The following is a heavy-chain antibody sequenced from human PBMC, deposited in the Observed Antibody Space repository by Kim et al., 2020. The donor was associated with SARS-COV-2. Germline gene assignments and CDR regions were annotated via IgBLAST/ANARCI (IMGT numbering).Heavy chain of an antibody. V-gene: IGHV3-23*01. D-gene: IGHD4-17*01. CDR2: IRGGDTET. CDR3: APPTVSHFNIYSNGLDV. Sequence: GGSLRLSCAVSGISFSNYALSWVRQAPGKGLECVATIRGGDTETFYADSVKGRFTISRDSSKSTMYLLMNSLRVEDTGIYYCAPPTVSHFNIYSNGLDVWGQGTTVTVSS. J-gene: IGHJ6*02. CDR1: GISFSNYA.